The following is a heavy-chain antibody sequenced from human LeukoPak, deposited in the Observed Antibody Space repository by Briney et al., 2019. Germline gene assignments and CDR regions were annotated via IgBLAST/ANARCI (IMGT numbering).Heavy chain of an antibody. CDR3: AKEMYYYDSSGYYQYYFDY. J-gene: IGHJ4*02. Sequence: GGSLRLSRAASRFTFSSYAMSWVRQAPGKGLEWVSAISGSGGSTYYADSVKGRFTISRDNSKNTLYLQMNSLRAEDTAVYYCAKEMYYYDSSGYYQYYFDYWGQGTLVTVSS. D-gene: IGHD3-22*01. CDR1: RFTFSSYA. CDR2: ISGSGGST. V-gene: IGHV3-23*01.